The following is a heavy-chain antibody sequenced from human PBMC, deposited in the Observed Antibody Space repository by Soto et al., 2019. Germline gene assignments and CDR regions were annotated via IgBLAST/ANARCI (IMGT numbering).Heavy chain of an antibody. CDR3: AKVVDKGMAKRSAFDY. D-gene: IGHD5-18*01. V-gene: IGHV3-30-3*01. Sequence: QVQLVESGGGVVQPGRSLRLSCAASGFTFSSYAMHWVRQAPGKGLEWVAVISYDGSNKYYADSVKGRFTISRDNSKNTLYRQMNSLRAEDTAVYYCAKVVDKGMAKRSAFDYWGQGTLVTVSS. J-gene: IGHJ4*02. CDR2: ISYDGSNK. CDR1: GFTFSSYA.